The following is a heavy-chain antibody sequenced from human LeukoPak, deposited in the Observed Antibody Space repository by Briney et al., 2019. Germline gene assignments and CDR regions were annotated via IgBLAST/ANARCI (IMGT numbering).Heavy chain of an antibody. CDR1: GYTFTGYY. V-gene: IGHV1-2*02. D-gene: IGHD2-2*01. CDR3: ARYPSYCSSTSCYDWFDP. CDR2: INPNSGGT. Sequence: AASVKVSCKASGYTFTGYYMHWVRQAPGQGLEWMGWINPNSGGTNYAQKFQGRVTMTRDTSISTAYMELSRLRSDDTAVYYCARYPSYCSSTSCYDWFDPWGQGTLVTVSS. J-gene: IGHJ5*02.